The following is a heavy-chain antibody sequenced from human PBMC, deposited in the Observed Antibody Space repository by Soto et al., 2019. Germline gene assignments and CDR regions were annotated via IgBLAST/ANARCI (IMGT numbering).Heavy chain of an antibody. J-gene: IGHJ5*02. CDR1: GFTFGDYA. CDR3: TLTPPIFGVVIPQNWFDP. CDR2: IRSKAYGGTT. Sequence: PGGSLRLSCTASGFTFGDYAMSWFRQAPGKGLEWVGFIRSKAYGGTTEYAASVKGRFTISRDDSKSIAYLQMNSLKTEDTAVYYCTLTPPIFGVVIPQNWFDPWGQGTLVTVSS. V-gene: IGHV3-49*03. D-gene: IGHD3-3*01.